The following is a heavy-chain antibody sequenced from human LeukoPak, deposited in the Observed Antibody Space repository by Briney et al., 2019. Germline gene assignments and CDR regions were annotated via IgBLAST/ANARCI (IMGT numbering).Heavy chain of an antibody. Sequence: KPGGSLTLSCAASGFTFSGYNMNWVRQAPGKGLEWVSLISSTSSYIFYADSVKGRFTISRDNAKNSLFLQMDSLRAEYTAVYYCARGNWLDPWGQGTLVTVSS. CDR2: ISSTSSYI. D-gene: IGHD3-10*01. CDR1: GFTFSGYN. CDR3: ARGNWLDP. J-gene: IGHJ5*02. V-gene: IGHV3-21*01.